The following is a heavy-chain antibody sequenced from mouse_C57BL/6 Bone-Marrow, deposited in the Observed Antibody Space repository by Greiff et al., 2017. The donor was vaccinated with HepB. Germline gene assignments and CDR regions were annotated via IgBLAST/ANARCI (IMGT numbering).Heavy chain of an antibody. D-gene: IGHD4-1*01. CDR1: GYTFTDYY. CDR3: ARWEGRREYFDV. J-gene: IGHJ1*03. Sequence: EVQLQQSGPVLVKPGASVKMSCKASGYTFTDYYMNWVKQSHGKSLEWIGVINPYNGGTSYNQKFKGKATLTVDKSSSTAYMELNSLTSEDSAVYYCARWEGRREYFDVWGTGTTVTVSS. V-gene: IGHV1-19*01. CDR2: INPYNGGT.